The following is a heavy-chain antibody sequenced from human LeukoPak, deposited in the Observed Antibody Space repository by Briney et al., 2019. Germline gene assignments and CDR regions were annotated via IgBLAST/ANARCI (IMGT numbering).Heavy chain of an antibody. J-gene: IGHJ5*02. D-gene: IGHD3-9*01. V-gene: IGHV1-18*01. CDR2: ISAYNGNT. CDR3: SRSILRYFDWSPFDP. Sequence: ASVKVSCTASGYTFTSYGISWVRQAPGQGLEWMGWISAYNGNTNYAQKLQGRVTMTTDTSTSTAYMELRSLRSDDTAVYYCSRSILRYFDWSPFDPWGQGTLVTVSS. CDR1: GYTFTSYG.